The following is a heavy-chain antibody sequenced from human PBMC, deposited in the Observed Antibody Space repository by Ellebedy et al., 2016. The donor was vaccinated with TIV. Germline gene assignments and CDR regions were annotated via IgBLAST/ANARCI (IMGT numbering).Heavy chain of an antibody. CDR2: IRSKANSYAT. Sequence: GESLKISCAASGFTFSGSAMHWVRQASGKGLEWVGRIRSKANSYATAYAASVKGRFTISRDDSKNTAYLQMNSLRAEDTAVYYCARLGVIAAAGASDYWGQGTLVIVSS. CDR3: ARLGVIAAAGASDY. D-gene: IGHD6-13*01. V-gene: IGHV3-73*01. CDR1: GFTFSGSA. J-gene: IGHJ4*02.